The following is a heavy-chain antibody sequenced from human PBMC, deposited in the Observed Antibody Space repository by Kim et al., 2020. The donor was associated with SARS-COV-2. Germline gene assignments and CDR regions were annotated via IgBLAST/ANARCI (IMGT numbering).Heavy chain of an antibody. D-gene: IGHD2-8*01. CDR2: IRSGSDAT. Sequence: GGSLRLSCEASGFTFSDFPMNWFRQGPGKGLEWLSYIRSGSDATYYADSVKGRFTISRDNARNSLYLQMNSLRGEDTAVYYCAQDDKSGLYSVSWGQGTLVTVSP. CDR3: AQDDKSGLYSVS. V-gene: IGHV3-48*01. J-gene: IGHJ5*02. CDR1: GFTFSDFP.